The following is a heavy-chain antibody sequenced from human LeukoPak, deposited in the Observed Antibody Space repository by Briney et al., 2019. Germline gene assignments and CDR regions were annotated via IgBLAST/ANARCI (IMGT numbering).Heavy chain of an antibody. CDR3: AGSAPYGYFDF. J-gene: IGHJ4*02. Sequence: GGSLRLSCSASEFTFSSHEMNWVRQAPGQGLEWVAYIGGSGKTIYNADSVKGRFTISRDNAKNSLYLQMNTLTAEDTAVYYCAGSAPYGYFDFWGQGTPVTVSS. CDR1: EFTFSSHE. V-gene: IGHV3-48*03. CDR2: IGGSGKTI. D-gene: IGHD3-10*01.